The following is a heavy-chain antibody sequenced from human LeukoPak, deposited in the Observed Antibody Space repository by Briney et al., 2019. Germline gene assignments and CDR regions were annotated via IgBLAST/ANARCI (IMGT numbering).Heavy chain of an antibody. CDR3: ARGVYSSSSHYYYYYMDV. CDR1: GGSFSTYF. V-gene: IGHV4-4*07. D-gene: IGHD6-6*01. J-gene: IGHJ6*03. CDR2: IYTSGST. Sequence: SETLSLTCTISGGSFSTYFWSWIRQPPGKGLEWIGRIYTSGSTNYNPSLKSRVTMSVDTSKNQFSLKLSSVTAADTAVYYCARGVYSSSSHYYYYYMDVWGKGTTVTVSS.